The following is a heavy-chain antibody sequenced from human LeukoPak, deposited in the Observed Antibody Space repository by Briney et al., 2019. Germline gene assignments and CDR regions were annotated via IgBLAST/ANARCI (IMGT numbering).Heavy chain of an antibody. Sequence: SGPALVNPTQALTLTYTFSGFSLSTRGMCGSWVGQPQEKALEWLALSDWDDDKYYITSLKTRLTISKHTSKDQVVLTMTNMDPVDTATYYCARTPYDFWSGYQYYFDYWGQGTLVTVSS. J-gene: IGHJ4*02. CDR2: SDWDDDK. CDR3: ARTPYDFWSGYQYYFDY. D-gene: IGHD3-3*01. V-gene: IGHV2-70*20. CDR1: GFSLSTRGMC.